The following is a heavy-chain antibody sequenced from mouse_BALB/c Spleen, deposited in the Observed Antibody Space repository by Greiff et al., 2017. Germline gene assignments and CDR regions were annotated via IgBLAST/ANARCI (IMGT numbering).Heavy chain of an antibody. Sequence: QVQLQQSGAELAKPGASVKMSCKASGYTFTSYWMHWVKQRPGQGLEWIGYINPSTGYTEYNQKFKDKATLTADKSSSTAYMQLSSLTSEDSAVYYCARFSHGNYAWFAYWGQGTLVTVSA. CDR1: GYTFTSYW. V-gene: IGHV1-7*01. D-gene: IGHD2-1*01. CDR3: ARFSHGNYAWFAY. CDR2: INPSTGYT. J-gene: IGHJ3*01.